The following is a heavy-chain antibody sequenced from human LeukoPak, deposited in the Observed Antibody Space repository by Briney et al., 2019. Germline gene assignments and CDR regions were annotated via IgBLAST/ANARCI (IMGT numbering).Heavy chain of an antibody. J-gene: IGHJ4*02. V-gene: IGHV4-39*07. CDR3: ARLAAAGSLAY. CDR2: IHDSGRT. D-gene: IGHD6-13*01. Sequence: SETLSLTCTVSGDSISSSTFYWVWIRQSPGQGLEWIGEIHDSGRTDYNPSLKSRVTISRDTSKNQFSLRLTSVTAADTAVYYCARLAAAGSLAYWGQGTLVTVSS. CDR1: GDSISSSTFY.